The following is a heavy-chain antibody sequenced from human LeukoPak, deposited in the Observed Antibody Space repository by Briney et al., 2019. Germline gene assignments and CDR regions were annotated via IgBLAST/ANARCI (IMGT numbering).Heavy chain of an antibody. Sequence: GGSLRLSCAASGFTFRSFWIHWVRQAPGKGLVWVGRINNDGTDTIYADSVKGRFTVSRDNAKNTLYLQMISLRVEDTAVYFCARGGFSHGFDVWGQGTVVTVSS. CDR2: INNDGTDT. D-gene: IGHD5-12*01. J-gene: IGHJ3*01. V-gene: IGHV3-74*01. CDR3: ARGGFSHGFDV. CDR1: GFTFRSFW.